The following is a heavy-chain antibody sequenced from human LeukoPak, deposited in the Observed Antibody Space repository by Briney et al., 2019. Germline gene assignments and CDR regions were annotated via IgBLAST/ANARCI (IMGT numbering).Heavy chain of an antibody. CDR1: GFTFSSYW. CDR3: AKEHPYYYDSSGPHPFDY. D-gene: IGHD3-22*01. J-gene: IGHJ4*02. Sequence: GGSLRLSCAASGFTFSSYWMHWVRQAPGKGLVWVSGVNTDGSSTNYADSVKGRFTISRDNAKNTVYLQMNSLRVEDTAVYYCAKEHPYYYDSSGPHPFDYWGQGTLVTVSS. CDR2: VNTDGSST. V-gene: IGHV3-74*01.